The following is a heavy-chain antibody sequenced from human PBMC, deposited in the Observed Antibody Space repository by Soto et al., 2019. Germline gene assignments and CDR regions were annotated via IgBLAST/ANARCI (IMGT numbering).Heavy chain of an antibody. CDR2: IYYSGST. D-gene: IGHD3-10*01. CDR1: GGSISSYY. V-gene: IGHV4-59*01. Sequence: PSETLSLTCTVSGGSISSYYWSWIRQPPGKGLEWIGYIYYSGSTNYNPSLKSRVTISVDTSKNQFSLKLSSVTAADTAVYYCARGMVRGVIPGYYYGMDVWGQGTTVTVSS. J-gene: IGHJ6*02. CDR3: ARGMVRGVIPGYYYGMDV.